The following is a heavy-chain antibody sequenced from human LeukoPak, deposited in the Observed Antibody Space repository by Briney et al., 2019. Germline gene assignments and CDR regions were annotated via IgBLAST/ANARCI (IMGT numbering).Heavy chain of an antibody. CDR1: GFTFSSYA. Sequence: GGSLRLSCAASGFTFSSYAMSWVRQAPGKGLEWVSAISGSGGSTYYADSVKGRFTISRDNSKNTLYLQMNSLRAEDTAVYYCAKDVGSGSYYYYFDYWGQGTLVTVYS. J-gene: IGHJ4*02. CDR2: ISGSGGST. CDR3: AKDVGSGSYYYYFDY. D-gene: IGHD3-10*01. V-gene: IGHV3-23*01.